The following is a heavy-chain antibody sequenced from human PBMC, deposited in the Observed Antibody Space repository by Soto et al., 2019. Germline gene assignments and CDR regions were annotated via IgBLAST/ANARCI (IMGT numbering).Heavy chain of an antibody. CDR3: EKGYSSGWYVGFQH. J-gene: IGHJ1*01. CDR1: VFPFSSYA. V-gene: IGHV3-23*01. Sequence: PGGSLRLSCAASVFPFSSYARSLVRQAPGKGLEWVSAMSGSGGSTYYTDSVKGRFTISRANSNNTLYLQMDSLRAEDTAVYYCEKGYSSGWYVGFQHWGQVPLVTVSS. CDR2: MSGSGGST. D-gene: IGHD6-19*01.